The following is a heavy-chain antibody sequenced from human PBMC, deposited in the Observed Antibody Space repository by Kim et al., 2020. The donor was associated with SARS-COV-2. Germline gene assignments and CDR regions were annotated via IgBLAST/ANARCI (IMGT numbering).Heavy chain of an antibody. CDR1: GGSFSGYY. CDR3: ARRGGKDCSSTSCKWYFDL. V-gene: IGHV4-34*01. J-gene: IGHJ2*01. Sequence: SETLSLTCAVYGGSFSGYYWSWIRQPPGKGLEWIGEINHSGSTNYNPSLKSRVTISVDTSKNQFSLKLSSVTAADTAVYYCARRGGKDCSSTSCKWYFDLWGRGTLVTVSS. D-gene: IGHD2-2*01. CDR2: INHSGST.